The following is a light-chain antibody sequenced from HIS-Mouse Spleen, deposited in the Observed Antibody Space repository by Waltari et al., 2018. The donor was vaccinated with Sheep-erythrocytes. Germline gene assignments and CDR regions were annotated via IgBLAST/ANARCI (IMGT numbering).Light chain of an antibody. V-gene: IGLV2-23*01. J-gene: IGLJ2*01. CDR3: CSYAGSSTYVV. CDR2: EGS. Sequence: QSALTQPASVSGSPGPSITIPCTGTSSAVGSYNLVSWYQQHPGKAPKLMIYEGSKRPSGVSNRFSGSKSGNTASLTISGLQAEDEADYYCCSYAGSSTYVVFGGGTKLTVL. CDR1: SSAVGSYNL.